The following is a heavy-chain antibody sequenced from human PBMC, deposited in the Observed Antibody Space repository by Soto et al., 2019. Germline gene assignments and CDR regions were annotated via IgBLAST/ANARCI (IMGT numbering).Heavy chain of an antibody. J-gene: IGHJ6*03. CDR3: ARDPLAITIFGGYYYMDV. D-gene: IGHD3-3*01. CDR2: IIPILGIA. Sequence: QVQLVQSGAEVKKPGSSVKVSCKASGGTFSSYTISWVRQAPGQGLEWMGRIIPILGIANYAQKFQGRVTITADKSTSTAYMALSSLRSEDTAVYYCARDPLAITIFGGYYYMDVWGKGTTVTVSS. CDR1: GGTFSSYT. V-gene: IGHV1-69*08.